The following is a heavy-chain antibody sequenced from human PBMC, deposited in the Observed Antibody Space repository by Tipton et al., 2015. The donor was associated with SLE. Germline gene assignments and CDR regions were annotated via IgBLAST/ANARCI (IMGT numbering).Heavy chain of an antibody. CDR2: INPDGSVK. CDR1: GFSFSTFW. V-gene: IGHV3-7*01. Sequence: SLRLSCAASGFSFSTFWMSWVRQAPGKGPEWVANINPDGSVKYHMDSVKGRFTISRDNAKDSLYLQMDSLRAEDTAVYYCARDLWNPDIWGQGTMVTVSS. J-gene: IGHJ3*02. CDR3: ARDLWNPDI. D-gene: IGHD1-1*01.